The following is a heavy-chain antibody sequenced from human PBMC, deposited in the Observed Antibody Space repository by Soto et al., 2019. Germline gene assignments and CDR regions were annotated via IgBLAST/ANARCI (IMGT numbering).Heavy chain of an antibody. Sequence: QVQLVQSGAEVKKPGSSVKVSCKASGGTFSSYAISWVRQAPGQGLEWMGGIIPIFGTANYAQKFQGRVTITADKSTSTAYMELSSLRSEDTAVYYCAGFLQWEGSDYYYGMDVWGQGTTVTVSS. CDR2: IIPIFGTA. CDR3: AGFLQWEGSDYYYGMDV. V-gene: IGHV1-69*06. D-gene: IGHD1-26*01. CDR1: GGTFSSYA. J-gene: IGHJ6*02.